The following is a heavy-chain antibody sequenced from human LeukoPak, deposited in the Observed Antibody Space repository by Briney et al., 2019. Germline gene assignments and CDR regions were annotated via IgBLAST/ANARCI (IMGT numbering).Heavy chain of an antibody. D-gene: IGHD2-21*02. J-gene: IGHJ5*02. V-gene: IGHV3-11*01. CDR2: ISSSAGTI. CDR3: AKGGVTALRWFDP. Sequence: GGSLRLSCAASGFTFSDYYMSWIRQAPGKGLEWLSYISSSAGTIYYADSVKGRFTISRDNSKNTLYLQMNSLRAEDTAVYYCAKGGVTALRWFDPWGQGTLVTVSS. CDR1: GFTFSDYY.